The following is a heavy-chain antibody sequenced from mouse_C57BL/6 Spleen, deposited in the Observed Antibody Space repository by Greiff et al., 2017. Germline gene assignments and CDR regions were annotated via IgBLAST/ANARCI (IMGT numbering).Heavy chain of an antibody. J-gene: IGHJ4*01. CDR2: IDPSDSET. V-gene: IGHV1-52*01. Sequence: VQLQQPGAELVRPGSSVKLSCKASGYTFTSYWMHWVKQRPIQGLEWIGNIDPSDSETHYNQKFKDKATLTVDKSSSTAYMQLSSLTSEDSAVYYCARSYEYDDDYAMDYWGQGTSVTVSS. D-gene: IGHD2-4*01. CDR3: ARSYEYDDDYAMDY. CDR1: GYTFTSYW.